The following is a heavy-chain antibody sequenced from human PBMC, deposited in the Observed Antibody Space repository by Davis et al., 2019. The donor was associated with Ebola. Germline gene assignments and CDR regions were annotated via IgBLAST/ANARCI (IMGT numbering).Heavy chain of an antibody. CDR1: GFTFSGYG. CDR3: AGFFDY. J-gene: IGHJ4*02. V-gene: IGHV3-21*01. CDR2: ISSNSRDI. Sequence: GESLKISCAASGFTFSGYGMNWVRQAPGKGLEWVASISSNSRDIYYADSVKGRFTISGDNSKKSLYLQMNGLRAEDTAVYYCAGFFDYWGQGTLVTVSS.